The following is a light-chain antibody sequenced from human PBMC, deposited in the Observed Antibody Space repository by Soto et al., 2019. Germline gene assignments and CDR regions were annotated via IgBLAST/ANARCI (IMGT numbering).Light chain of an antibody. CDR3: QQYTSYSWT. J-gene: IGKJ1*01. CDR1: QSIDTR. CDR2: DAS. V-gene: IGKV1-5*01. Sequence: DIPMTQFPSTLSASVGDRVTITCRASQSIDTRLAWYQQQPGKAPKLLIYDASTLERGVPSRFSGSGSGTAFILTISRLQPDDFATFYCQQYTSYSWTFGQGTKVDIK.